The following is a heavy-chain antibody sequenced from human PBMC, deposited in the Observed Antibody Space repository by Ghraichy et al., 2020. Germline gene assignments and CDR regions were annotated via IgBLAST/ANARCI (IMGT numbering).Heavy chain of an antibody. V-gene: IGHV3-48*01. Sequence: GESLNISCAASGFTFSRDSMNWVRQAPGKGLEWISYISSSSRTIFYADSVKGRFTVSRDNAKNSLYLQMNSLRVEDTAMYYCARDPRATVTTDYYYGVDVWGQGTTVTVSS. D-gene: IGHD4-17*01. CDR2: ISSSSRTI. CDR1: GFTFSRDS. CDR3: ARDPRATVTTDYYYGVDV. J-gene: IGHJ6*02.